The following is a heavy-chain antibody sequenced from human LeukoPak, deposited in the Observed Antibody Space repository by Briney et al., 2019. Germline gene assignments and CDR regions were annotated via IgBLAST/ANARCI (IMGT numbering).Heavy chain of an antibody. CDR3: ARVKLRSAFDI. CDR2: ISGDGDTA. J-gene: IGHJ3*02. CDR1: GFTFDDYA. V-gene: IGHV3-43*02. Sequence: GGSLRLSCAASGFTFDDYAMHWVRQAPGKGLEWVSLISGDGDTAYYADSVKGRFTISRDNSKNTLYLQMNSLRVEDTAVYYCARVKLRSAFDIWGQGTMVTVSS. D-gene: IGHD6-6*01.